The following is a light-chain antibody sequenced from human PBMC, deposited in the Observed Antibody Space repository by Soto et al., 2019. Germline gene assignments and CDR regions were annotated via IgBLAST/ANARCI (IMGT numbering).Light chain of an antibody. CDR3: CSYAGSGTFYV. CDR1: NSDVGGYNL. J-gene: IGLJ1*01. CDR2: EGS. V-gene: IGLV2-23*03. Sequence: QSALTQPASVSGSPGQSITVSCTGTNSDVGGYNLVSWYQQHPGKAPKLMIYEGSKRPSGVSNRFSGSKSGNTASLTISGLQAEDEADYYCCSYAGSGTFYVFGTGTKLTVL.